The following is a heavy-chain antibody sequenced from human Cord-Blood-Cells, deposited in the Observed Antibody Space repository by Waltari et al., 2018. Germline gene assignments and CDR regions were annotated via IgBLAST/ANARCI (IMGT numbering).Heavy chain of an antibody. V-gene: IGHV1-2*02. Sequence: QVQLVQSGAEVKKPGASVKVSCKASGYTLPAYYMTWVRQAPGQGLEVKGRNNPKRGGTTYAQKFQGRVTMTRDTSISTAYLELSRLRSDATAVYYCARSLTCDAFDIWGQRTRVTVSS. CDR2: NNPKRGGT. CDR3: ARSLTCDAFDI. D-gene: IGHD7-27*01. CDR1: GYTLPAYY. J-gene: IGHJ3*02.